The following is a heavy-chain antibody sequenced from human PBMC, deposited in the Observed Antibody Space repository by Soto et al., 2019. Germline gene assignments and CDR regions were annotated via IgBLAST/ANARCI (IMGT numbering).Heavy chain of an antibody. Sequence: QVQLVQSGAEVKEPGSSVKVSCKTSGGTFSTHALYWVRQAPGQGLEWMGGIIPIFGTTNYAQNFQDRVTITADESTSTSYMELSSLRSEDTAVYYCARVGYCSTPSCYIDQQIDPWGQGTPVTVSS. CDR1: GGTFSTHA. J-gene: IGHJ5*02. V-gene: IGHV1-69*01. CDR3: ARVGYCSTPSCYIDQQIDP. D-gene: IGHD2-2*02. CDR2: IIPIFGTT.